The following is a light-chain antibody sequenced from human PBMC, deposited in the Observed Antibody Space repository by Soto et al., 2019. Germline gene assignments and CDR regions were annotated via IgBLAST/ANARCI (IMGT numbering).Light chain of an antibody. CDR1: QTVNSDY. CDR2: ATS. Sequence: EIVLTQSPGTLSLSPGETATLSCRASQTVNSDYLAWFQQRPGQAPRLLIFATSRRATDIPERFSGSGSGTDCTRAIRRLEPEDVAVDYCPQFGYSTRTFGQGTKVDIK. CDR3: PQFGYSTRT. V-gene: IGKV3-20*01. J-gene: IGKJ1*01.